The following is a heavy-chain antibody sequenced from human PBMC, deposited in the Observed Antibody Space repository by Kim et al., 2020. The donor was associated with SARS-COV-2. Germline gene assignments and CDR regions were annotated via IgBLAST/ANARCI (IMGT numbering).Heavy chain of an antibody. J-gene: IGHJ4*02. V-gene: IGHV1-18*01. Sequence: GQKVQGRVIMTTDTSTNTAYMELWSRRSDDTAMYYCARGAYGDVSFDYWGQGTLVTVSS. CDR3: ARGAYGDVSFDY. D-gene: IGHD4-17*01.